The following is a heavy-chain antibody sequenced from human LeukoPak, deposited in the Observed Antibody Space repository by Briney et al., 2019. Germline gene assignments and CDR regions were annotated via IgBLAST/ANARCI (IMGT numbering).Heavy chain of an antibody. CDR3: ARDRPQYSSSWYGVDAFDI. Sequence: SETLSLTCTVSGGSISSYYWSWIRQPPGKGLEWIGYIYYSGSTNYNPSLKSRVTISVDTSKNQFSLKLSSVTAADTAVYYCARDRPQYSSSWYGVDAFDIWGQGTMVTVSS. V-gene: IGHV4-59*01. CDR2: IYYSGST. D-gene: IGHD6-13*01. J-gene: IGHJ3*02. CDR1: GGSISSYY.